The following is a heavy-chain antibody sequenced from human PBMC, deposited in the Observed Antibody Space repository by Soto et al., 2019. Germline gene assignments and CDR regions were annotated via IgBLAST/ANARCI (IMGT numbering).Heavy chain of an antibody. CDR2: IIPIFGTA. CDR3: ARGNPDIAAPTFDY. D-gene: IGHD6-6*01. J-gene: IGHJ4*02. CDR1: EDTFRNYA. V-gene: IGHV1-69*06. Sequence: SVKVSCKASEDTFRNYAISWVRQAPGQGLEWMGGIIPIFGTANYAQKFQGRVTITADTSANTVYLELSSLRSEDTAVYYCARGNPDIAAPTFDYWGQGTLVT.